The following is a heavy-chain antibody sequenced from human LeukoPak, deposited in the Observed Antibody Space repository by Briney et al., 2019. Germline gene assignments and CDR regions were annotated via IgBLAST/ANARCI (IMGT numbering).Heavy chain of an antibody. CDR1: GGSISSGSYY. D-gene: IGHD5-18*01. CDR3: ARIQLWPLHYFDY. CDR2: INHSGDT. V-gene: IGHV4-39*07. Sequence: PSETLSLTCTVSGGSISSGSYYWSWIRQPPGKGLEWIGEINHSGDTKYNPSLKSRVTISVDTSKNQFSLKVSSVTAADTAVYYCARIQLWPLHYFDYWGQGTLVTVSS. J-gene: IGHJ4*02.